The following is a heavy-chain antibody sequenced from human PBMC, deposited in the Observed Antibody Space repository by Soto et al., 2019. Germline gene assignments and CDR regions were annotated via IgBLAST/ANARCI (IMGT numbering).Heavy chain of an antibody. CDR3: ARHSITSYDILTGSIPDYYFDY. J-gene: IGHJ4*02. D-gene: IGHD3-9*01. Sequence: KPSETLSLTCTVSGGSISSSSYYWGWIRQPPGKGLEWIGSIYYSGSTYYNPSLKSRVTISVDTSKNQFSLKLSSVTAADTAVYYCARHSITSYDILTGSIPDYYFDYWGQGALVTVSS. CDR1: GGSISSSSYY. V-gene: IGHV4-39*01. CDR2: IYYSGST.